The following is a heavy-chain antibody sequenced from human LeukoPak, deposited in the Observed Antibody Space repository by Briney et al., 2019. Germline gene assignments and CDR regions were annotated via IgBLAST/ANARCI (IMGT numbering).Heavy chain of an antibody. CDR2: IYTSGST. CDR3: ARVKPNSSGWSDAFDI. CDR1: GGSISSGSYY. J-gene: IGHJ3*02. Sequence: SETLSLTCTVSGGSISSGSYYWSWIRQPAGKGLEWIGRIYTSGSTNYNPSLKSRVTISVDTSKNQFSLKLSSVTAADTAVYYCARVKPNSSGWSDAFDIWGQGTMVTVSS. V-gene: IGHV4-61*02. D-gene: IGHD6-19*01.